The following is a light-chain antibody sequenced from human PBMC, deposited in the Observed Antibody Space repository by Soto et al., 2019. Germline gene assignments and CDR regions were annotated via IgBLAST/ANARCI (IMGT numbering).Light chain of an antibody. CDR3: QTYYSGLFT. Sequence: DIQMTQSPSSLSASVGDRVTITCRASQGISIYLAWYQQKPGKVPKFLIYGASTLQSGVPSRFSGRGSGTDFTLTITSLQAEDVATYYCQTYYSGLFTFGPGTKVDIK. J-gene: IGKJ3*01. CDR2: GAS. CDR1: QGISIY. V-gene: IGKV1-27*01.